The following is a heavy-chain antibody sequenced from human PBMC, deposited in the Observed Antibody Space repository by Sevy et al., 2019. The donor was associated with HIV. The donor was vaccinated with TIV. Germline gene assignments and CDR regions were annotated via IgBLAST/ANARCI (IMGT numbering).Heavy chain of an antibody. CDR1: GGSISSYY. CDR2: IYTSGST. Sequence: SETLSLTCTVSGGSISSYYWSWIRQPAGKGLEWIGRIYTSGSTNYNPSLKSRVTMSEDTSKNQFSLKLSSVTAADTAVYYWSRSGGRLGLGYFQYWGQGTLVTVSS. V-gene: IGHV4-4*07. J-gene: IGHJ1*01. D-gene: IGHD2-15*01. CDR3: SRSGGRLGLGYFQY.